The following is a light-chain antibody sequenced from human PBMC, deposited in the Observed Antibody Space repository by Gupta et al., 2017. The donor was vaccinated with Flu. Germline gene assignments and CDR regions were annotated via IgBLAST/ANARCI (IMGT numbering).Light chain of an antibody. Sequence: GTLSLCPGERATLSCRASQSVSSNYLAWYQQNAGQAPRLLIYGASARATGIPDRFSGSGSGTDFTLTISGLEPADFAVYYCQQYHSSPPTFGQGTEVEI. CDR3: QQYHSSPPT. J-gene: IGKJ1*01. CDR1: QSVSSNY. CDR2: GAS. V-gene: IGKV3-20*01.